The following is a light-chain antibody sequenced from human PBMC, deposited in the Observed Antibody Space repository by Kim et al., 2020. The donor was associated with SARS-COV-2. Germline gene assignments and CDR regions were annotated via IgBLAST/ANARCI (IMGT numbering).Light chain of an antibody. Sequence: YPGESATLTCRARQSVNRQLARYQQRPGQAPRLLIYDASNRATGTPARFSGSGSGTDFTLTISSLEPEDFAVYYCQQRAKWPPVTFGGGTKVDIK. CDR1: QSVNRQ. V-gene: IGKV3-11*01. J-gene: IGKJ4*01. CDR3: QQRAKWPPVT. CDR2: DAS.